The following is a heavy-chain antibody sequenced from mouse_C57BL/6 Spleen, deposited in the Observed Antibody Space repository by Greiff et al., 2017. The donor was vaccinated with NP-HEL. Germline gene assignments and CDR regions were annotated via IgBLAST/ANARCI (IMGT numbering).Heavy chain of an antibody. CDR1: GFNIKDDY. CDR2: IDPENGDT. V-gene: IGHV14-4*01. Sequence: EVQLQQSGAELVRPGASVKLSCTASGFNIKDDYMHWVKQRPEQGLEWIGWIDPENGDTEYASKFQGKATITADTSSNTAYLQLSSLTSEDTAVYYWTRADGSSSYYFDYWGQGTTLTVSS. J-gene: IGHJ2*01. D-gene: IGHD1-1*01. CDR3: TRADGSSSYYFDY.